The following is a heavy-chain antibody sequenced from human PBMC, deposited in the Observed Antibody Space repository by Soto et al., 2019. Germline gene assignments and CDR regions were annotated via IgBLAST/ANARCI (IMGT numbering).Heavy chain of an antibody. J-gene: IGHJ6*02. CDR1: GFTFSSYA. CDR3: AKDSPSYFDLLHPHYYYYGMDV. V-gene: IGHV3-23*01. CDR2: ISGSGGST. Sequence: GGSLRLSCAASGFTFSSYAMSWVRQAPGKGLEWVSAISGSGGSTYYADSVKGRFTISRDNSKNTLYLQMNSLRAEDTAVYYCAKDSPSYFDLLHPHYYYYGMDVWGQGTTVTVSS. D-gene: IGHD3-9*01.